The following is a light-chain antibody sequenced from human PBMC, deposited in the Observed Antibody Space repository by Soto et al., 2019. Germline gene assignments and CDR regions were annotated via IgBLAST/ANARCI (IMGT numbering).Light chain of an antibody. J-gene: IGKJ5*01. CDR1: KSLLHSNGYYY. CDR3: MQAQQTPDT. V-gene: IGKV2-28*01. Sequence: DIVMTQSPLSLPVTPGEPASLSCRSSKSLLHSNGYYYLDWYLQKPGQSPQLLIYLGSNRASGVPDRFSGSGSGTDFTLKISRVEAEDVGVYYCMQAQQTPDTFGQGTRLEIK. CDR2: LGS.